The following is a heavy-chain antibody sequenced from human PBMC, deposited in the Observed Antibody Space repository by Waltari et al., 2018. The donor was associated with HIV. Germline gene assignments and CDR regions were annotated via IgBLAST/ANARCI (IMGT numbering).Heavy chain of an antibody. J-gene: IGHJ6*02. D-gene: IGHD3-3*01. CDR2: IYSGGRS. CDR3: ARGGGPHDFWSASEGYYGMDV. Sequence: QVQLQASGPGLVKHSQTLSLTCTVTGAAISSGSHHWPRIRQPAGRGVEWIGRIYSGGRSRYNPSLSRRVTISIDTAKNQFSLMLIAVTPADTAVYYCARGGGPHDFWSASEGYYGMDVWGQGTTVTVSS. V-gene: IGHV4-61*02. CDR1: GAAISSGSHH.